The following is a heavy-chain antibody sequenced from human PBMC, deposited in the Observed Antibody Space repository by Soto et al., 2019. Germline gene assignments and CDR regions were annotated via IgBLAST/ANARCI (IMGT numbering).Heavy chain of an antibody. CDR1: GYTFTSYG. V-gene: IGHV1-18*01. D-gene: IGHD3-22*01. J-gene: IGHJ6*02. CDR2: ISAYNGNT. CDR3: ARWRLNYDSSGPRYYGMNV. Sequence: EASVKVSCKASGYTFTSYGISWVRQAPGQGLEWMGWISAYNGNTNYAQKLQGRVTMTTDTSTSTAYMELRSLRSDDTAVYYCARWRLNYDSSGPRYYGMNVWGQGTTVTVSS.